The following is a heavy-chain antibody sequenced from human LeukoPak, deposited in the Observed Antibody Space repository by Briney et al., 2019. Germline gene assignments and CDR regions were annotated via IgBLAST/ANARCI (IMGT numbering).Heavy chain of an antibody. V-gene: IGHV4-34*01. CDR3: ARGQYFDF. J-gene: IGHJ4*02. Sequence: SETLSLTCAVYGGSFSGYYWSWIRQPPGKGLEWIGEINHSGSTNYNPSLKSRVTISVDTSKNQFSLKLSSVTAADTAVYYCARGQYFDFWGQGALVTVSS. CDR1: GGSFSGYY. CDR2: INHSGST.